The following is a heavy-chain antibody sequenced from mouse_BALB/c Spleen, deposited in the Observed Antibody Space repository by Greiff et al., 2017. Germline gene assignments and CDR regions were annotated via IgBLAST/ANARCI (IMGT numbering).Heavy chain of an antibody. J-gene: IGHJ4*01. D-gene: IGHD1-2*01. CDR2: ISNGGGST. CDR1: GFNFSSYT. V-gene: IGHV5-12-2*01. CDR3: ARLPYGFYAMDY. Sequence: EVQVVESGGGLVQPGGSLKLSCAASGFNFSSYTMSWVRQTPEKRLEWVAYISNGGGSTYYPDTVKGRFTISRDNAKNTLYLQMSSLKSEDTAMYYCARLPYGFYAMDYWGQGTSVTVSS.